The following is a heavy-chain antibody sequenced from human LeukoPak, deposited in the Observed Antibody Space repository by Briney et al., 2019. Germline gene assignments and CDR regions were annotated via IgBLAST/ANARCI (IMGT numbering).Heavy chain of an antibody. J-gene: IGHJ6*03. Sequence: SVKVSCKASGGTFSSYAISWVRQAPGQGLEWIGGIIPIFGTANYAQKFQGRVTITTDESTSTAYMELSSLRSEDTAVYYCARGQYQLLSTNYYYYYMDVWGKGTTVTVSS. CDR2: IIPIFGTA. D-gene: IGHD2-2*01. V-gene: IGHV1-69*05. CDR1: GGTFSSYA. CDR3: ARGQYQLLSTNYYYYYMDV.